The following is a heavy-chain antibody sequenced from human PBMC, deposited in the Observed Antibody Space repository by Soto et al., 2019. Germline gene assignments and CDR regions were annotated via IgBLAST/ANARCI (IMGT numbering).Heavy chain of an antibody. CDR2: INSYNGKT. D-gene: IGHD6-13*01. J-gene: IGHJ4*02. V-gene: IGHV1-18*01. Sequence: QVHLVQSGAEVKKPGASVKVSCKTSGYTVPNYGINWVRQAPGQGLEWMGWINSYNGKTNYAQRLQGRVTMTTYTSTTTAYMELRSLRSDDTDVYYCARGSSPVDFDSWGQGTRVTVS. CDR1: GYTVPNYG. CDR3: ARGSSPVDFDS.